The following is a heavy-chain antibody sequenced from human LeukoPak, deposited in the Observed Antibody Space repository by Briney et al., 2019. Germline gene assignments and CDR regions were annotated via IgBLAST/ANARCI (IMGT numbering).Heavy chain of an antibody. CDR1: GYTFTNYG. CDR2: ISASDGKT. V-gene: IGHV1-18*04. D-gene: IGHD2-15*01. CDR3: ARDPPCWGGSCQFTDTTLDY. Sequence: ASVKVSCKASGYTFTNYGITWVRQAPGQGLEWMGWISASDGKTKYSQKLQGRVTMITDTSTNTAYMELRSLRADDTAVYYCARDPPCWGGSCQFTDTTLDYWGQGTLVTVSS. J-gene: IGHJ4*02.